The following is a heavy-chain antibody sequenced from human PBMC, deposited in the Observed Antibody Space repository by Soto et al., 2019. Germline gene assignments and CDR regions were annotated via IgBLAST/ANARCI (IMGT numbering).Heavy chain of an antibody. V-gene: IGHV1-69*08. CDR3: ARDLPPGVIVVATTQLGMDV. Sequence: QVQLVQSGAEVKKPGSSVKVSCKASADIFNNYTISWVRQAPGQGLEWMGRIIPILDLPNYAQKFQGRVTITADRSTSTAYMELSSLRSEDTAVYYFARDLPPGVIVVATTQLGMDVWGQGTTVTVSS. CDR2: IIPILDLP. CDR1: ADIFNNYT. J-gene: IGHJ6*02. D-gene: IGHD1-26*01.